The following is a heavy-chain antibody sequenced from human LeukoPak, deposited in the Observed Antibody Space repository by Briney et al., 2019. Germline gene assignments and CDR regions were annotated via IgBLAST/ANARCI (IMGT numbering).Heavy chain of an antibody. J-gene: IGHJ4*02. CDR3: ARHYNYGDRFDY. V-gene: IGHV4-59*08. Sequence: SETLSLTCTVSGGSISSYYWTWIRQPPGKGLEWIGYVFYTGSTNYNPSLKSRVTISVDTSKNQFSLRLSSMTAADTAVYYCARHYNYGDRFDYWGQGTLVTVSS. CDR2: VFYTGST. CDR1: GGSISSYY. D-gene: IGHD4-17*01.